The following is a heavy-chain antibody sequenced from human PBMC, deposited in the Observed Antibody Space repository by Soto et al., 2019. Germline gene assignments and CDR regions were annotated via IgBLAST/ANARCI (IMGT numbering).Heavy chain of an antibody. CDR3: ARHNYGSGSTYFDY. Sequence: SETLSLTCTVSGGSISSYYWSWIRQPPGKGLEWIGYIYYSGSTNYNPSLKSRVTISVDTSKNQFSLKLNSMTAADTAVYYCARHNYGSGSTYFDYCGEGTLVTXSS. CDR2: IYYSGST. D-gene: IGHD3-10*01. J-gene: IGHJ4*02. CDR1: GGSISSYY. V-gene: IGHV4-59*08.